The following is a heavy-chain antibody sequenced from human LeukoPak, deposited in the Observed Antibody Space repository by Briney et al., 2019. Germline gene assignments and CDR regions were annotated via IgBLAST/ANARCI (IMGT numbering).Heavy chain of an antibody. CDR3: ARDVTLGNFDY. V-gene: IGHV3-7*01. CDR2: IKSDGSEE. J-gene: IGHJ4*02. D-gene: IGHD3-16*01. CDR1: GFTFNRYW. Sequence: PGGSLRLSCAASGFTFNRYWMSWVRQAPGKGLEWVAQIKSDGSEEYYADSVRGRFTISRDNAKNSLYLQMNSLRAEDTAVYYCARDVTLGNFDYWGQGILVIVSS.